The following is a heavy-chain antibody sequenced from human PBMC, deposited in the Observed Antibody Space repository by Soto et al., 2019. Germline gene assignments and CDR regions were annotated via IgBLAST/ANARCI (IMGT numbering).Heavy chain of an antibody. CDR2: SRNKAKKYTT. D-gene: IGHD6-13*01. CDR1: GFTFSDHY. V-gene: IGHV3-72*01. Sequence: EVQVVESGGGLVQPGGPLRLSWAGSGFTFSDHYMDWVGQAPGKGLEWVGRSRNKAKKYTTEYAASVKGRFTISRDDSKNSLYLQMNSLKTEDTAVYYCARISAAVSNAFDIWGQGTMVTVSS. CDR3: ARISAAVSNAFDI. J-gene: IGHJ3*02.